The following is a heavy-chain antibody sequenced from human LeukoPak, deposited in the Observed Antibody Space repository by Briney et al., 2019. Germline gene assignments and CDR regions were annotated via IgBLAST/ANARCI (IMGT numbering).Heavy chain of an antibody. D-gene: IGHD3-22*01. V-gene: IGHV1-8*01. J-gene: IGHJ4*02. CDR1: GYTFTSYD. Sequence: GASVKVSCKASGYTFTSYDINWVRQATGQGLEWMGWMNPNSGNTGYAQKFQGRVTMTRNTSISTAYMELSSLRSEDTAVYYCARTYDSSGYFNDYWGQGTLVTVSS. CDR2: MNPNSGNT. CDR3: ARTYDSSGYFNDY.